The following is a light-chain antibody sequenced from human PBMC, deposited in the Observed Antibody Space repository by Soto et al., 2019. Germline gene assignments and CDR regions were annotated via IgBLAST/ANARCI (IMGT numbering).Light chain of an antibody. J-gene: IGLJ1*01. CDR2: NVY. CDR3: SAYTVSRTYV. CDR1: RSDVGAYNF. V-gene: IGLV2-14*03. Sequence: QSALTQPASVSGSPGQSITISCTGTRSDVGAYNFVSWHQQHPGKAPKLMIYNVYDRPSGISYRFSGSKSGNTASLTISGLQGEDEADYYCSAYTVSRTYVFXTGTKLTVL.